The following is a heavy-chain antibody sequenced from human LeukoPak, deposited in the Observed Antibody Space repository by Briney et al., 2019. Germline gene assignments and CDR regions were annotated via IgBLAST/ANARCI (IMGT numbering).Heavy chain of an antibody. CDR2: ISYDGSNK. J-gene: IGHJ4*02. CDR1: GFTFSSYG. Sequence: GGSLRLSCAASGFTFSSYGMHWVRQSPGKGLEWVALISYDGSNKYYADSVKGRFTISRDNSKNTLYLQMHSLRAEDTAVYYCARLLGDSAAFDYWGQGTLVTVSS. V-gene: IGHV3-30*03. D-gene: IGHD4-17*01. CDR3: ARLLGDSAAFDY.